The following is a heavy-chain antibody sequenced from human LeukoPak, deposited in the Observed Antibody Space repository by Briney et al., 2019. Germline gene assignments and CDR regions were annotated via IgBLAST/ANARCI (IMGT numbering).Heavy chain of an antibody. V-gene: IGHV1-2*02. CDR1: GYTFTGYY. D-gene: IGHD1-26*01. CDR2: INPNSGGT. Sequence: ASVKVSFKASGYTFTGYYMHWVRQAPGQGLEWMGWINPNSGGTNYAQKFQGRVTMTTDTSTTTAYMELRSLRSDDTAVYYCSREIYCRFDYWGQGTLVTVSS. CDR3: SREIYCRFDY. J-gene: IGHJ4*02.